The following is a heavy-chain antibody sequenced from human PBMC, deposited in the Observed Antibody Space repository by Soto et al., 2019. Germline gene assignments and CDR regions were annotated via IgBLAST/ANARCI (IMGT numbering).Heavy chain of an antibody. CDR3: ADLKGDKIAARNYFDY. Sequence: GASVKVSCKASGYTFTSYYMHWVRQAPGQGLEWMGIINPSGGSTSYAQKYQGRVTMTRDTSTSTVYMELSSLRSEDTAVYYCADLKGDKIAARNYFDYWGQGTLVTVSS. J-gene: IGHJ4*02. CDR2: INPSGGST. D-gene: IGHD6-6*01. V-gene: IGHV1-46*01. CDR1: GYTFTSYY.